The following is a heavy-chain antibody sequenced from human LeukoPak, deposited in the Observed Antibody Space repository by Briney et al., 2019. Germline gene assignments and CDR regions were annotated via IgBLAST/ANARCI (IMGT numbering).Heavy chain of an antibody. CDR1: GFTFSSYS. V-gene: IGHV3-21*01. Sequence: GGSLRLSCAASGFTFSSYSMNWVRQAPGKGLEWVSSISSSSSYIYYADSVKGRFTISRDNAKNSLYLQMNSLRAEDTAVYYCARVHLTPRQLAEGNFDYWGQGTLVTVSS. D-gene: IGHD6-6*01. J-gene: IGHJ4*02. CDR2: ISSSSSYI. CDR3: ARVHLTPRQLAEGNFDY.